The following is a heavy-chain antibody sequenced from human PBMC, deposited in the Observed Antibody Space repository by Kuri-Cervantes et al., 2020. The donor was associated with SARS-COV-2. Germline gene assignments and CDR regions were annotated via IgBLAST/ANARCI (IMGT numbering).Heavy chain of an antibody. D-gene: IGHD3-16*01. Sequence: GSLRLSCAASGFTFSSYAMSWVRQAPGKGLEWIGYIYYSGSTNYNPSLKSRVTISVDTSKNQFSLKLSSVTAADTAVYYCARGAVPYYYYGMDVWGRGTTVTVSS. V-gene: IGHV4-59*08. CDR1: GFTFSSYA. CDR3: ARGAVPYYYYGMDV. J-gene: IGHJ6*02. CDR2: IYYSGST.